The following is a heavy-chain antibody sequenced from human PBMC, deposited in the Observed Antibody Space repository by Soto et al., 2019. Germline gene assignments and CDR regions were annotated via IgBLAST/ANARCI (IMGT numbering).Heavy chain of an antibody. CDR2: IGGSGGDT. V-gene: IGHV3-23*01. Sequence: EGQLLESGGGLVDPGGSLRLSCAASGFTFSLYAMSWVRQAPGKGLEWVSTIGGSGGDTFYADFVRGRFTISRDNSRNILYLQMNSLRAEDTAVYYCAKDAPGSGWLSDYWGQGTLFTVSS. CDR3: AKDAPGSGWLSDY. CDR1: GFTFSLYA. D-gene: IGHD3-22*01. J-gene: IGHJ4*02.